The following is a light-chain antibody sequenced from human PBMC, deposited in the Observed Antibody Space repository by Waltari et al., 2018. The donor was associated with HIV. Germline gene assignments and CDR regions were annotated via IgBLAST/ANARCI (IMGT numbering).Light chain of an antibody. CDR3: MQTTHFYT. CDR2: KVS. Sequence: DVVMTQSPLSLPVTLGQPASISCRSSQSLVYSDGNTYLNWFQQRPGQSPRRLIYKVSNRDSGVPDRFSGSGSGTDFTLKISRVEAEDIGVYFCMQTTHFYTFGQGTKLEIK. J-gene: IGKJ2*01. CDR1: QSLVYSDGNTY. V-gene: IGKV2-30*01.